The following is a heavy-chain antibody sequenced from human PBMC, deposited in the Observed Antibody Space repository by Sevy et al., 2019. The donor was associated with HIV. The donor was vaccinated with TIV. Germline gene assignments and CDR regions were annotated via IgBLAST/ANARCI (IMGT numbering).Heavy chain of an antibody. CDR2: VHHTGST. J-gene: IGHJ6*02. V-gene: IGHV4-34*10. Sequence: SETLSLTCSVSGGSLSGYYWSWIRQSPGNKLEWIGEVHHTGSTNYNPSLKSRVTMSVHTSKNQFFLTLNSFTAADTAIYYCAGIQQVVNYYNQYGLDVWGQGTTVTVSS. CDR3: AGIQQVVNYYNQYGLDV. D-gene: IGHD6-13*01. CDR1: GGSLSGYY.